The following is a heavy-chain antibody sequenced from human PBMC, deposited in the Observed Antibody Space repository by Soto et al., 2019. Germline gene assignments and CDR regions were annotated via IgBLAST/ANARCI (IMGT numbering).Heavy chain of an antibody. D-gene: IGHD1-26*01. CDR3: AKDGSHNFDY. CDR1: GFTFSHYA. CDR2: MSYDGSNE. J-gene: IGHJ4*02. Sequence: QVQLVESGGGVVQPGRSLRLSCAASGFTFSHYAMHWVRQAPGKGLERVALMSYDGSNEYYADSLKGRFTISRDNSKNTLYLQMNSLRAEDTAVYYCAKDGSHNFDYWGQGTLVTVSS. V-gene: IGHV3-30*18.